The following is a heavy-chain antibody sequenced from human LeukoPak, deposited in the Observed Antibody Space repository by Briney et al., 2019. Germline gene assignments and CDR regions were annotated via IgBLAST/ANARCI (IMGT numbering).Heavy chain of an antibody. CDR1: GFTFSSYG. J-gene: IGHJ4*02. CDR3: ARNVDYANPRYDY. CDR2: ISSSSSYI. D-gene: IGHD4/OR15-4a*01. V-gene: IGHV3-21*01. Sequence: GGSLRLSCAASGFTFSSYGMHWVRQAPGKGLEWVSSISSSSSYIYYADSVKGRFTISRDNAKNSLYLQMNSLRAEDTAVYYCARNVDYANPRYDYWGQGTLVTVSS.